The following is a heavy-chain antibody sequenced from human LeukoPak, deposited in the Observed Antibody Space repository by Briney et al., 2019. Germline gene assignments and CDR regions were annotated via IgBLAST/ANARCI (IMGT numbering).Heavy chain of an antibody. D-gene: IGHD1-26*01. CDR2: INHSGST. V-gene: IGHV4-34*01. Sequence: SETLSLTCAVYGGSFSGYYWSWIRQPPGKGLEWIGEINHSGSTNYNPSLKSRVTISADTSKNQFSLKLSSVTAADTAVYYCARGYVGPLPRNYYYYGMDVWGKGTTVTVSS. CDR3: ARGYVGPLPRNYYYYGMDV. CDR1: GGSFSGYY. J-gene: IGHJ6*04.